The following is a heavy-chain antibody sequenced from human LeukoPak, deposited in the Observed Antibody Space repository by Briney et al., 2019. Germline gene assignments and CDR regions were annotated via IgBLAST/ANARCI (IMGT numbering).Heavy chain of an antibody. V-gene: IGHV4-38-2*01. CDR1: GYSISSGYY. J-gene: IGHJ4*02. Sequence: SETLSLTCAVSGYSISSGYYWGWIRQPPGKGLEWIGSIYHSGSTYYNPSLKSRVTISVDTSKNQFSLKLSSVTAADTAVYYCARGLRWRRFDYWGQGTLVTVSS. D-gene: IGHD4-23*01. CDR3: ARGLRWRRFDY. CDR2: IYHSGST.